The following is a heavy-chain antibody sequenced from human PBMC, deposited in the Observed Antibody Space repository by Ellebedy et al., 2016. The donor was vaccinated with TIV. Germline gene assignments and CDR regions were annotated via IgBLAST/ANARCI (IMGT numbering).Heavy chain of an antibody. CDR2: MSSTGDI. CDR1: GFTFSRYS. Sequence: GESLKISCTASGFTFSRYSMNWVRQAPGKGLEWIAYMSSTGDIYYADSVRGRFTISRDYARNSLFLQMNSLRAEDAAVYYCAKVASSGWPVFDYWGQGTLVTVSS. D-gene: IGHD6-19*01. V-gene: IGHV3-48*01. J-gene: IGHJ4*02. CDR3: AKVASSGWPVFDY.